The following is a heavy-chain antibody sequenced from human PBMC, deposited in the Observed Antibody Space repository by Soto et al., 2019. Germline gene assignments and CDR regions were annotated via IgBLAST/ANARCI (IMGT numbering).Heavy chain of an antibody. V-gene: IGHV4-39*01. CDR2: FYDGNT. CDR3: ATTRGLAVGGSVDY. D-gene: IGHD3-10*01. CDR1: GGSITRRSSY. J-gene: IGHJ4*02. Sequence: SETLSLTCIVSGGSITRRSSYWAWIRQPPGKGLEWVGTFYDGNTYHKPSLRSRITIAVDTSKNQFSIKLNSVDAADTAFYYCATTRGLAVGGSVDYWGQGMLVTVSS.